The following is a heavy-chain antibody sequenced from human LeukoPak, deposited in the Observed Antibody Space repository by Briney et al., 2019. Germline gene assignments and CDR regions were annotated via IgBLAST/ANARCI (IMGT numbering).Heavy chain of an antibody. V-gene: IGHV4-30-4*01. Sequence: SQTLSLTCTVSVGSISSGDYYWSWIRQPPGKGLEWVGYIYYSGSTYYNPSLKSRVTISVDTSKNQFSLKLNSVTAADTAVYYCARTGGTIDYWGQGTLVTVSS. J-gene: IGHJ4*02. CDR2: IYYSGST. D-gene: IGHD2-8*02. CDR1: VGSISSGDYY. CDR3: ARTGGTIDY.